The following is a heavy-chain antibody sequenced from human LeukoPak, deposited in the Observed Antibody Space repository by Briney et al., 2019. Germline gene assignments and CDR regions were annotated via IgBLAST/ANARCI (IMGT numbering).Heavy chain of an antibody. Sequence: SETLSLTCAVYGGSFSGYYWSWIRQPPGKGLEWIGEINHSGSTNYNPSHKSRVTISVDTSKNQFSLKLSSVTAADTAVYYCARDTYYYGSGTQRWFDPWGQGTLVTVSS. CDR3: ARDTYYYGSGTQRWFDP. CDR1: GGSFSGYY. CDR2: INHSGST. J-gene: IGHJ5*02. V-gene: IGHV4-34*01. D-gene: IGHD3-10*01.